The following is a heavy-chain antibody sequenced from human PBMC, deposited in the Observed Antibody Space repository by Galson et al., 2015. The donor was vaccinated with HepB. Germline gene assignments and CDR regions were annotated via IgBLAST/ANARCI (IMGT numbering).Heavy chain of an antibody. D-gene: IGHD5-24*01. Sequence: SLRLSCAASGFTFRMSGMHWVRQAPGKGLEWVADVWYDGSDKYYADSVKGRFTISRDNSKTMVYMQMNSLRAEDTVVYFCARALERSRDGYKLDYWGQGTLVTVSS. V-gene: IGHV3-33*08. CDR3: ARALERSRDGYKLDY. CDR1: GFTFRMSG. CDR2: VWYDGSDK. J-gene: IGHJ4*02.